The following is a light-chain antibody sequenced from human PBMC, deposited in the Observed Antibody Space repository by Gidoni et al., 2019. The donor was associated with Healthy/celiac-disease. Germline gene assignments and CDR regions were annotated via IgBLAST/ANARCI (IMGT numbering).Light chain of an antibody. CDR3: QQSYSTPQTYT. Sequence: DIQMTQSPSSLSASVGDRVTITCRASQSISSYLNWYQQKPGKAPKLLIYAASSLQSGVPSRFSGSGSGTDFTLTISSLQPEDFATYYGQQSYSTPQTYTFGQGTKLEIK. CDR2: AAS. J-gene: IGKJ2*01. V-gene: IGKV1-39*01. CDR1: QSISSY.